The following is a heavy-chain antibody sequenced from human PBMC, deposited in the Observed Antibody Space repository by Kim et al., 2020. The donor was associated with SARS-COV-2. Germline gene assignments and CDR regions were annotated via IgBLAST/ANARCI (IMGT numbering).Heavy chain of an antibody. Sequence: TATNPSLKSRVTISVNTSKNQFSLRLSSVTAADTAVYYCARSIGGYYFDYWGQGTLVTVSS. CDR2: T. J-gene: IGHJ4*02. V-gene: IGHV4-39*01. D-gene: IGHD3-10*01. CDR3: ARSIGGYYFDY.